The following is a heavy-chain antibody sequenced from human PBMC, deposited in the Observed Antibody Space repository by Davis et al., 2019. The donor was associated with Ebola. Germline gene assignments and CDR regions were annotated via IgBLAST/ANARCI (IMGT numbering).Heavy chain of an antibody. V-gene: IGHV1-2*06. Sequence: ASVKVSCKASGGTFSSHAVSWVRQAPGQGLEWMGRINPNSGGTNYAQKFQGRVTMTRDTSISTAYMELSRLRSDDTAVYYCARNMGMVNPYGMDVWGKGTTVTVSS. CDR2: INPNSGGT. D-gene: IGHD4/OR15-4a*01. J-gene: IGHJ6*04. CDR1: GGTFSSHA. CDR3: ARNMGMVNPYGMDV.